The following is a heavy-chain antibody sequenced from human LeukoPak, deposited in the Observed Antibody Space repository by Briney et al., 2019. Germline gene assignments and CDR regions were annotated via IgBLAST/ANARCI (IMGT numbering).Heavy chain of an antibody. CDR3: ARDGNHYYDSSGYFDY. J-gene: IGHJ4*02. Sequence: GGSLRLSCAASGFTFSSYAMHWVRQAPGKGLEWVAVISYDGSNKYYADSVKGRFTISRDNSKNTLYLQMNSLRAEDTAVYYCARDGNHYYDSSGYFDYWDQGTLVTVSS. V-gene: IGHV3-30-3*01. CDR2: ISYDGSNK. D-gene: IGHD3-22*01. CDR1: GFTFSSYA.